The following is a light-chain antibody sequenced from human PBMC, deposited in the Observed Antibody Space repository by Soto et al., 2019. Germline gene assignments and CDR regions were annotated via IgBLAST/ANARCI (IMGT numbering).Light chain of an antibody. CDR2: GAS. V-gene: IGKV3-20*01. Sequence: EIVLTQSPGTLSLSPGERATLSCRASQSVSSSYLAWYQQNRGQAPRLLIYGASSRATGIPDRFSGSGSGTDFTLTISRLEPEDFAVYYCQQYGSLRWTFGQGTKV. CDR1: QSVSSSY. J-gene: IGKJ1*01. CDR3: QQYGSLRWT.